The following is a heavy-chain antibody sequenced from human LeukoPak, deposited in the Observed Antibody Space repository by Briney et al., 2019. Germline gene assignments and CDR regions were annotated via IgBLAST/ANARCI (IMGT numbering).Heavy chain of an antibody. V-gene: IGHV1-69*05. CDR2: IIPIFGTA. CDR1: GGTFSSYA. D-gene: IGHD3-3*01. J-gene: IGHJ4*02. CDR3: ASGGPFGVGGFDY. Sequence: ASVKVSCKASGGTFSSYAIRWVRQAPGQGLEWMEGIIPIFGTANYAQKFQGRVTITTDESTSTAYMELSSLRSEDTAEYYCASGGPFGVGGFDYWGQGTLVTVSS.